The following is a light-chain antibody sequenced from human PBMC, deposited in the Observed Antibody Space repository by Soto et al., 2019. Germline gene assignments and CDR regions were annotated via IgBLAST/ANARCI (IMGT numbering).Light chain of an antibody. CDR2: EVS. CDR3: LSKTSTISYV. CDR1: TSDVGGYNY. V-gene: IGLV2-14*01. J-gene: IGLJ1*01. Sequence: QSVLTQPASMSGSPGQSIAISCTGTTSDVGGYNYVSWYQQHPGKVPKLLIHEVSNRPSGVSNRFSGSKSGNTASLTISGLQAEDEADYYCLSKTSTISYVFGTGTKATVL.